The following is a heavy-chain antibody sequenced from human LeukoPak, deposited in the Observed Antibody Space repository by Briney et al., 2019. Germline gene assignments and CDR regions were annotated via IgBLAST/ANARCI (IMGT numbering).Heavy chain of an antibody. Sequence: ASVKVSCKASGYTFTNYYIHWVRQAPGQGLEWMGIINPSSGSTNYAQKFQGRVTMTRDTSTSTVYMDLTRLRSEDTAVYYCARVRSSGYYYKASDIWGQGTMVTVSS. V-gene: IGHV1-46*01. CDR2: INPSSGST. D-gene: IGHD3-22*01. CDR3: ARVRSSGYYYKASDI. J-gene: IGHJ3*02. CDR1: GYTFTNYY.